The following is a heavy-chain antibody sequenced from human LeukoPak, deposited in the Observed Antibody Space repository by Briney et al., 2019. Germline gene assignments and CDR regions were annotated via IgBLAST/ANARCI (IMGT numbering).Heavy chain of an antibody. D-gene: IGHD1-26*01. CDR1: GFTFSNYA. CDR3: AKGEGASKASVY. J-gene: IGHJ4*02. V-gene: IGHV3-23*01. CDR2: ISGSGGST. Sequence: PGGSLRLSCAAAGFTFSNYAMTWVRQAPGRGLEWVSSISGSGGSTYYADSVKGRFTISRDNSKNTLYLQMYSLRAEDTAVYYCAKGEGASKASVYWGQGALVTVSS.